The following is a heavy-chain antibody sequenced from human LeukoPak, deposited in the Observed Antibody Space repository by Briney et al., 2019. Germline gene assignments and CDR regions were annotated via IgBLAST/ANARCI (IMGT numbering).Heavy chain of an antibody. V-gene: IGHV3-74*01. D-gene: IGHD1-26*01. CDR1: GFTFSSYW. Sequence: GGSLRLSCAASGFTFSSYWMHWVRQAPGKGLVWVSRINSDGSSTSYADSVKGRFTISRDNAKNTLYLQMNSLRAEDTAVYYCANAKKSGSYLDYWGQGTLVTVSS. CDR2: INSDGSST. J-gene: IGHJ4*02. CDR3: ANAKKSGSYLDY.